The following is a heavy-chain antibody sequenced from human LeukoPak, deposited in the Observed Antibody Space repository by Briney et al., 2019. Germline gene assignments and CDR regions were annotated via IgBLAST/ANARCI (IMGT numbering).Heavy chain of an antibody. CDR2: IIPILGIA. CDR1: GGTFSSYA. J-gene: IGHJ5*02. CDR3: ARDPTTTVNWFDP. V-gene: IGHV1-69*04. D-gene: IGHD4-11*01. Sequence: ASVKVSCKASGGTFSSYAISWVRQAPGQGLGWKGRIIPILGIANYAQKFQGRVTITADKSTSTAYMELSSLRSEDTAVYYCARDPTTTVNWFDPWGQGTLVTVSS.